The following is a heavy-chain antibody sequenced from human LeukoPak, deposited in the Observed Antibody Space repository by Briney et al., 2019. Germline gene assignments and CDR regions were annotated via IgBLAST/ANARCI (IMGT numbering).Heavy chain of an antibody. Sequence: PSETLSLTCTVSGGSISSTSYYWGWIRQPPRKGLEWIGSIYYSGSTYYNPSLKSRVTISVDTSKNQFSLKLSSVTAADTAVYYCARSYSGSAYYMDVWGKGTTVTVSS. CDR3: ARSYSGSAYYMDV. D-gene: IGHD1-26*01. V-gene: IGHV4-39*01. J-gene: IGHJ6*03. CDR2: IYYSGST. CDR1: GGSISSTSYY.